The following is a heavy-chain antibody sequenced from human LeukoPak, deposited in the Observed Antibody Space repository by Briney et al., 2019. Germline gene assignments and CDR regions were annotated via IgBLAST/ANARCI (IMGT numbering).Heavy chain of an antibody. J-gene: IGHJ5*02. V-gene: IGHV1-18*01. CDR3: ARGRRIQLWLRVNWFDP. CDR1: GYTFTSYG. D-gene: IGHD5-18*01. CDR2: ISAYNGNT. Sequence: EASVKVSCKASGYTFTSYGISWVRQAPGQGLEWMGWISAYNGNTNYAQKFQGRVTMTRDTSISTAYMELSRLRSDDTAVYYCARGRRIQLWLRVNWFDPWGQGTLVTVSS.